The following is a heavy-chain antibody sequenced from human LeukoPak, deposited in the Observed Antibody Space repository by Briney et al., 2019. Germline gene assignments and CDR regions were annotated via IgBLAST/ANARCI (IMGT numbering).Heavy chain of an antibody. D-gene: IGHD3-10*01. J-gene: IGHJ4*02. Sequence: GESLKISCKGSGYSFTSYWIDWVGQMPGKGLESMEMLYPGDSDTTYSPSFQGQVTISADRSISTVYLQWRSLKASDTAMYYCARQSRDGSKSRGYYFDSRGQGTLVTVSS. CDR3: ARQSRDGSKSRGYYFDS. CDR2: LYPGDSDT. V-gene: IGHV5-51*01. CDR1: GYSFTSYW.